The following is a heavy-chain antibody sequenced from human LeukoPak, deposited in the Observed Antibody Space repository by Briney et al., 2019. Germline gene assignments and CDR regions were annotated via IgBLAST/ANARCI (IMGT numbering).Heavy chain of an antibody. CDR3: AKDAYYYYYYMDV. V-gene: IGHV3-33*06. J-gene: IGHJ6*03. CDR2: IWYDGSNK. Sequence: GRSLRLSCAASGFTFSSYGMHWVRQAPGKGLEWVAVIWYDGSNKYYADSVKGRFTISRDNSKNTLYLQMNSLRAEDTAVYYCAKDAYYYYYYMDVWGKGTTVTVSS. CDR1: GFTFSSYG.